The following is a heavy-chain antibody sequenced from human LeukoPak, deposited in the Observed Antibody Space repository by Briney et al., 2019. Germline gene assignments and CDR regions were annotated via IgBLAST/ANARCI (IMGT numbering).Heavy chain of an antibody. V-gene: IGHV3-30*02. CDR1: RFVFSSTG. D-gene: IGHD6-13*01. J-gene: IGHJ4*02. CDR2: IRYDGSDK. CDR3: VRDATVGAAYFDF. Sequence: GESLRLSCAASRFVFSSTGMHWVRQAPGKGLEWVAYIRYDGSDKFYADPVKGRFTISRDNSKNTLSLQMTTLRPDDTAVYYCVRDATVGAAYFDFWGQGALVAVS.